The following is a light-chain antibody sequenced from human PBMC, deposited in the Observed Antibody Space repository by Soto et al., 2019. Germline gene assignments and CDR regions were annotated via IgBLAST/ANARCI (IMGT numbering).Light chain of an antibody. J-gene: IGKJ1*01. Sequence: DIQMTQSPSTLSASIGDRVTITCRASQSIRSWLAWYQQKPGRAPKLLIYDASSLESGGPSRFSGSGSGTEFTLTISSLQPDDFAIYYCQQYNSYWTFGQGTKVEIK. CDR1: QSIRSW. CDR2: DAS. CDR3: QQYNSYWT. V-gene: IGKV1-5*01.